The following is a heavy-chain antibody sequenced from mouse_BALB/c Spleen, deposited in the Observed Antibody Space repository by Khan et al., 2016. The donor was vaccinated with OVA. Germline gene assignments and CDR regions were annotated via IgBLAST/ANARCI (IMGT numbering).Heavy chain of an antibody. CDR3: SRRYYYDYAVDY. V-gene: IGHV3-2*02. Sequence: VQLKQSGPGLVKPSQSLSLTCTVSGYSITSNYIRYWIRQFPGNKLERMGFISYSGSTSYNPSLKSRIFITGDTSNNQFFLRLKSVTTENTDTADGSRRYYYDYAVDYWGQGTSVTVSS. CDR2: ISYSGST. D-gene: IGHD1-1*01. J-gene: IGHJ4*01. CDR1: GYSITSNYI.